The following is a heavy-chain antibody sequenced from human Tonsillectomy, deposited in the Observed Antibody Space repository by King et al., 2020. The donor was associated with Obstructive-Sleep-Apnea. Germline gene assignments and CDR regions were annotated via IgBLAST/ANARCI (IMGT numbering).Heavy chain of an antibody. Sequence: VQLVESGGGLVKPGGSLRLSCAASGFTFSNAWMSWVRQAPGKGLEWVGRIKSKTDGGTTDYAAPAKGRFTISRDDSKNTLYLQMNSLKTEDTAVYYCTTRPPGGATTFDYWGQGTLVTVSS. CDR3: TTRPPGGATTFDY. CDR1: GFTFSNAW. CDR2: IKSKTDGGTT. V-gene: IGHV3-15*01. J-gene: IGHJ4*02. D-gene: IGHD1-26*01.